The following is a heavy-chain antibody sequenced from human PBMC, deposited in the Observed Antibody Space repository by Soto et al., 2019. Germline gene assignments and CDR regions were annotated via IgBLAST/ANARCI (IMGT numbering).Heavy chain of an antibody. J-gene: IGHJ4*02. CDR3: AKAYYASGCPTCPTFGS. D-gene: IGHD6-19*01. CDR2: VDYSGIT. Sequence: PSETLSLTCTISGGALSSYYWSWIRQPPGEGLEWIGNVDYSGITFYKASLKSRVTISVDTSKKQFSLRLTSVTAADSAVYYCAKAYYASGCPTCPTFGSWGQVILVPVSS. CDR1: GGALSSYY. V-gene: IGHV4-59*01.